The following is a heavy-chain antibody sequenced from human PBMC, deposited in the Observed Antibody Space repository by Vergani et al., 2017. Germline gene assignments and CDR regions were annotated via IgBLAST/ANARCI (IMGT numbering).Heavy chain of an antibody. J-gene: IGHJ5*02. Sequence: EVQLVQSGAEVKKPGESLRISCKGSGYSFTSYWISWVRQMPGKGLEWMGRIDPSDSYTNYSPSFQGHVTISADKSISTAYLQWSSLKASDTAMYYCARGVSVGGATGARVVGAPYSWFDPWGQGTLVTVSS. D-gene: IGHD1-1*01. CDR1: GYSFTSYW. CDR2: IDPSDSYT. V-gene: IGHV5-10-1*03. CDR3: ARGVSVGGATGARVVGAPYSWFDP.